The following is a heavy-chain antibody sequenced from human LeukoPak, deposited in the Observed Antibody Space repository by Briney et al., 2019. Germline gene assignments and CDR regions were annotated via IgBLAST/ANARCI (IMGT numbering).Heavy chain of an antibody. D-gene: IGHD2-21*01. V-gene: IGHV4-61*02. Sequence: PSETLSLTCTVSGGSISSGSYYWSWIRQPAGKGLEWIGRIYTSGSTNYNPTLKSRVTISVDTSKNQFSLKLSSVTAADTAVYYCAGEGLFLDPWGQGTLVTVSS. CDR1: GGSISSGSYY. J-gene: IGHJ5*02. CDR2: IYTSGST. CDR3: AGEGLFLDP.